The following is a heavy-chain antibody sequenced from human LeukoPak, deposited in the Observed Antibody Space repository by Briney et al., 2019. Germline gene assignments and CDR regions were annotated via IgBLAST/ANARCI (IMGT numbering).Heavy chain of an antibody. V-gene: IGHV1-69*05. J-gene: IGHJ4*02. Sequence: SVKVSCTASGGTFSSYAISWVRQAPGQGLEWMGGIIPILGTANYAQTFQGRVTITTDESTSTAYMELSSLRSEDTAVYYCARASDGYNRPLDYWGQGTLVTVSS. CDR1: GGTFSSYA. D-gene: IGHD5-24*01. CDR3: ARASDGYNRPLDY. CDR2: IIPILGTA.